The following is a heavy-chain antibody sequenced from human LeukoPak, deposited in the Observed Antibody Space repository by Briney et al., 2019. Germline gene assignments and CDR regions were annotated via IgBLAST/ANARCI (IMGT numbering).Heavy chain of an antibody. J-gene: IGHJ5*02. CDR1: GGSISSYY. CDR2: IYYGGST. D-gene: IGHD1-14*01. V-gene: IGHV4-59*01. Sequence: RPSETLSLTCTVSGGSISSYYWSWIRQPPGKGLEWIGYIYYGGSTNYNPSLKSRVTISVDTSKNQFSLKLSSVTAADTAVYYCARAEGTSRGNWFDPWGQGTLVTVSS. CDR3: ARAEGTSRGNWFDP.